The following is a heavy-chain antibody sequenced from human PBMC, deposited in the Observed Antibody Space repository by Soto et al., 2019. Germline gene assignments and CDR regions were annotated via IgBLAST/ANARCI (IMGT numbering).Heavy chain of an antibody. J-gene: IGHJ4*02. D-gene: IGHD3-22*01. CDR2: INHSGSS. V-gene: IGHV4-34*01. Sequence: ETLSLTCAVCGGSFSGYYWSWIRQPPGKGLEWIGEINHSGSSNYNPSLKSRVTISVDTSKNQFSLKLSSVTAADTAVYYCARATMIPGYFDYWGQGTLVTVSS. CDR3: ARATMIPGYFDY. CDR1: GGSFSGYY.